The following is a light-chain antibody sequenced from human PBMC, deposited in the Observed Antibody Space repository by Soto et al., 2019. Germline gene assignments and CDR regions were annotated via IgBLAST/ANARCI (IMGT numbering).Light chain of an antibody. Sequence: ELVMTQSPATLSVSPGERATLSCRASQSVSSNLAWYQQKPGQTPRLLIYDASTRATDIPARFSGSGSGTDFTLTISSLLSEDFAVYYCHQYYKWPLTFGGGTKVDIK. V-gene: IGKV3-15*01. CDR1: QSVSSN. CDR3: HQYYKWPLT. CDR2: DAS. J-gene: IGKJ4*01.